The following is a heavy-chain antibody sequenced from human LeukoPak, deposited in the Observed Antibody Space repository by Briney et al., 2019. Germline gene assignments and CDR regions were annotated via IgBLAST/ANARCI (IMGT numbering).Heavy chain of an antibody. J-gene: IGHJ3*02. D-gene: IGHD2-2*01. CDR1: GVTFSSYW. CDR3: AKDWGRYCSSTSCPKSAFDI. CDR2: IKEDGSEK. Sequence: GGSLRLSCAASGVTFSSYWMSWVRQAPGKGLEWVANIKEDGSEKYYVDSVKGRFTISRDNSKNTLYLQMNSLRAEDTAVYYCAKDWGRYCSSTSCPKSAFDIWGQGTMATVSS. V-gene: IGHV3-7*03.